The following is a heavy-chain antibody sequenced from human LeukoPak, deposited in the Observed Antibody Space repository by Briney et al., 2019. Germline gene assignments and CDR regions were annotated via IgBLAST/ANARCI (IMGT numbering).Heavy chain of an antibody. J-gene: IGHJ5*02. Sequence: SETLSLTCTVSGGSISSSSYYWGWIRQPPGKGLEWIGSIYYSGSTYYNSSLKSRVTISEYTSKNQFSLKLSSVTAADTAVYYCARTSPPDPQIVVVPAAIGKCWFDPWGQGTLVTVSS. CDR3: ARTSPPDPQIVVVPAAIGKCWFDP. D-gene: IGHD2-2*01. V-gene: IGHV4-39*07. CDR2: IYYSGST. CDR1: GGSISSSSYY.